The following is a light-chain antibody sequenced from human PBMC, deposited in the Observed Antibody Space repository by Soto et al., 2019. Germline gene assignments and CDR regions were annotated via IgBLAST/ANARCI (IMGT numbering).Light chain of an antibody. CDR2: DTS. Sequence: QAVVTQEPSLTVSPGGTVTLTGGSSTGAVTSGHYPYWFQQKPGQAPRTLIYDTSKKHSRTPARFSGSLVGGKAALTLSGAQPEDEAEYYCLRAYSGRPVFGGGTKLTVL. J-gene: IGLJ3*02. CDR3: LRAYSGRPV. CDR1: TGAVTSGHY. V-gene: IGLV7-46*01.